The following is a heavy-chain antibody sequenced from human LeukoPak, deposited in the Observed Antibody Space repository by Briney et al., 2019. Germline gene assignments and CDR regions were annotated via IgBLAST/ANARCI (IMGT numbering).Heavy chain of an antibody. CDR1: GYTFTSYD. CDR3: ARAYIGRYCSSTSCPRGFDP. CDR2: MNPNSGNT. V-gene: IGHV1-8*01. Sequence: ASVKVSCKASGYTFTSYDINWVRQATGQGLEWMGWMNPNSGNTGYAQKFQGRVTMTRNTSISTAYMELSSLRSEDTAVYYCARAYIGRYCSSTSCPRGFDPWGQGTLVTVSS. D-gene: IGHD2-2*01. J-gene: IGHJ5*02.